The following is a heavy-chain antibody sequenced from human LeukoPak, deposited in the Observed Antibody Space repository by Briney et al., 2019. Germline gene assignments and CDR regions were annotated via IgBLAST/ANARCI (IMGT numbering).Heavy chain of an antibody. CDR1: GGSFSGYY. CDR3: ARGSSWSYYFDY. Sequence: SETLSLTCAVYGGSFSGYYWSWIRQPPGKGLEWIGYIYYSGSTNYNPSLKSRVTISLDTSKNQFSLKLSSVTAADTAVYYCARGSSWSYYFDYWGQGTLVTVSS. V-gene: IGHV4-59*08. D-gene: IGHD6-13*01. CDR2: IYYSGST. J-gene: IGHJ4*02.